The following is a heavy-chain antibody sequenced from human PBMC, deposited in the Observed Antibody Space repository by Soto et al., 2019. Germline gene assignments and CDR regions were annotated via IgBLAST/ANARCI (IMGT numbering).Heavy chain of an antibody. Sequence: RGESLKISCKASGYIFSTYWIGWVRQKPGKGLEWMGIIYPGDSDSRYSPSFQGQVTISADKSTTSVYLQWSSLKASDTATYYCGRRNYYFYAFDVWGQGTTVTVSS. V-gene: IGHV5-51*01. CDR2: IYPGDSDS. CDR1: GYIFSTYW. J-gene: IGHJ6*02. CDR3: GRRNYYFYAFDV.